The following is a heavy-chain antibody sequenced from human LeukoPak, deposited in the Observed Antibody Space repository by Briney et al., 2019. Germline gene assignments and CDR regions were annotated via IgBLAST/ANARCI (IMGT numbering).Heavy chain of an antibody. V-gene: IGHV3-48*03. CDR1: GLTFSSYE. CDR3: ARFVGATTSLDY. D-gene: IGHD1-26*01. J-gene: IGHJ4*02. Sequence: GGSLRLSCAASGLTFSSYEMNWVRQAPGKGLEWVSYISSSGSTIYYADSVKGRFTISRDNAKNSLYLQMNSLRAEDTAVYYCARFVGATTSLDYWGQGTLVTVSS. CDR2: ISSSGSTI.